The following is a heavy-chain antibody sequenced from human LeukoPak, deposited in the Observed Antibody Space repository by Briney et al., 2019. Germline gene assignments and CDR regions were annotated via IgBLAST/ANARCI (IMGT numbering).Heavy chain of an antibody. CDR2: IKQDGGER. CDR3: AMIEQVVSNVEGGY. Sequence: PGGSLRLSCAASGFTFSGYCMCWVRQAPGQGLGWVANIKQDGGERYYVDSVKGRFTTSRDNAKNSLYLQMNSLRAEDTAVYFCAMIEQVVSNVEGGYWGQGTLVTVSS. D-gene: IGHD6-6*01. J-gene: IGHJ4*02. V-gene: IGHV3-7*01. CDR1: GFTFSGYC.